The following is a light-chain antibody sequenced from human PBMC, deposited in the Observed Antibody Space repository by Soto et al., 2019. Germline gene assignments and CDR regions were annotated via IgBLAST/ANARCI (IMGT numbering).Light chain of an antibody. CDR2: GAS. CDR3: QHCNDWPAFFT. V-gene: IGKV3-15*01. J-gene: IGKJ3*01. Sequence: EIVMTQSPATLSVSPGERATLSCRASQSVGSNLAWYQQKPGQAPRLLIYGASTRATGIPARFSGSGSGTEFTLTISSLQSEDFAVYYCQHCNDWPAFFTFGPGTKVDIK. CDR1: QSVGSN.